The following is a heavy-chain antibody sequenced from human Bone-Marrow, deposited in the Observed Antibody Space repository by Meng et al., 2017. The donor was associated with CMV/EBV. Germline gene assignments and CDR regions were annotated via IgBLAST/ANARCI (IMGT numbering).Heavy chain of an antibody. CDR3: AKDMGPTTVFASHYHYYGMDV. CDR2: ISWNSGSI. CDR1: GFTFDDYA. V-gene: IGHV3-9*01. D-gene: IGHD4-11*01. J-gene: IGHJ6*02. Sequence: SLRLSWAASGFTFDDYAMHWVRQAPGKGLGWVSGISWNSGSIGYADSVKGRFTISRDNAKNSLYLQMNSLRAEDTALYYCAKDMGPTTVFASHYHYYGMDVWGQGTTVTVSS.